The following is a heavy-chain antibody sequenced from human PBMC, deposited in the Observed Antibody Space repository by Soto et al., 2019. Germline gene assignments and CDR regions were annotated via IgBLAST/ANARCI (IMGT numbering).Heavy chain of an antibody. J-gene: IGHJ6*02. CDR2: AYYTGDT. D-gene: IGHD4-17*01. Sequence: TSETLSLTCTVSSGPDRSHNWGWIRQPPGRGLEWIGYAYYTGDTAYNPSLRGRVTISADTSTNDISLTLNSVTAADTAVYYCVRQGIDYLHGLVDVWGQGTTVTVSS. CDR1: SGPDRSHN. CDR3: VRQGIDYLHGLVDV. V-gene: IGHV4-59*08.